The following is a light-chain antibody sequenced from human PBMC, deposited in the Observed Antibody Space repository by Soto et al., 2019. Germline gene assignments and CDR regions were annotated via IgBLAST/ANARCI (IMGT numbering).Light chain of an antibody. CDR3: LSYRADSTWV. V-gene: IGLV2-14*01. Sequence: QSALTQPASVSGSPGQSITISCTGTDTDVGGYNYVSWYQHHPGRAPKLMISEVSDRPSGVSTRFSGSKSGNTASLTISGLQAEAEADYYCLSYRADSTWVFGGGTKVTVL. CDR1: DTDVGGYNY. CDR2: EVS. J-gene: IGLJ3*02.